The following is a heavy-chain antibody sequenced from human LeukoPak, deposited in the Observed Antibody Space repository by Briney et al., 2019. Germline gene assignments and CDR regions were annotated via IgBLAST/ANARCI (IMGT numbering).Heavy chain of an antibody. J-gene: IGHJ5*02. V-gene: IGHV1-69*05. D-gene: IGHD1-20*01. CDR2: IIPIFGTA. CDR3: ARDRNNWNAFDP. CDR1: GGTFSSYA. Sequence: SVKVSCKASGGTFSSYAISWVRQAPGQGLEWMGGIIPIFGTANYAQKLQGRVTMTTDTSTSTAYMELRSLRSDDTAVYYCARDRNNWNAFDPWGQGTLVTVSS.